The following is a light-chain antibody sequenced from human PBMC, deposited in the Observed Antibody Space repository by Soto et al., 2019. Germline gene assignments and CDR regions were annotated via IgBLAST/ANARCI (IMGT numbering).Light chain of an antibody. CDR3: LQDYSYPRT. CDR1: QDIRTE. Sequence: AIQLTQPPSALSASIGDSVTITCRASQDIRTELAWYQQRPGKAPKLLVYGSFTLQSGVPSRFSGSGSGTDFTLTISSLQAEDFATYFCLQDYSYPRTFGQGTKVDIK. J-gene: IGKJ1*01. CDR2: GSF. V-gene: IGKV1-6*01.